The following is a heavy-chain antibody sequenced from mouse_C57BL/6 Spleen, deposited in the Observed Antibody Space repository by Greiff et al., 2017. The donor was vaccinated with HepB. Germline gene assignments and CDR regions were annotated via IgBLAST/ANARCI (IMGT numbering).Heavy chain of an antibody. CDR1: GFTFSDYG. J-gene: IGHJ4*01. CDR2: ISSGSSTI. Sequence: EVKVEESGGGLVKPGGSLKLSCAASGFTFSDYGMHWVRQAPEKGLEWVAYISSGSSTIYYADTVKGRFTISRDNAKNTLFLQMTSLRSEDTAMYYCARGLLLYWYAMDYWGQGTSVTVSS. CDR3: ARGLLLYWYAMDY. V-gene: IGHV5-17*01. D-gene: IGHD1-1*01.